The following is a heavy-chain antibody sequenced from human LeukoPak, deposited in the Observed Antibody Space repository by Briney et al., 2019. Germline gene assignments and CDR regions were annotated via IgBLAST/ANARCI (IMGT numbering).Heavy chain of an antibody. J-gene: IGHJ4*02. V-gene: IGHV3-48*03. CDR1: GFTFSSYE. Sequence: PGESLRLSCAASGFTFSSYEMNWVRQAPGKGLEWVSYISSSGSTIYYADSVKGRFTISRDNAKNSLYVQMNSLRAEDTAVYYCASSSSGSFYYFDYWGQGTLVTVSS. CDR2: ISSSGSTI. CDR3: ASSSSGSFYYFDY. D-gene: IGHD1-26*01.